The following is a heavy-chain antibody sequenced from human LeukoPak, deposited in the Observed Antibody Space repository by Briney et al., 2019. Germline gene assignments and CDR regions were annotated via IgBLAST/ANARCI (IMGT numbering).Heavy chain of an antibody. CDR3: TTDPYYYDSSGYEY. Sequence: GGSLRLSCAASGFTFITYSMNWVRQAPGRGLEWISSISSIGSSIYYADSVRGRFTISRDNAKNSLYLQLNSLKAEDTAVYYCTTDPYYYDSSGYEYWGQGTLVTVSS. J-gene: IGHJ4*02. D-gene: IGHD3-22*01. CDR2: ISSIGSSI. V-gene: IGHV3-48*01. CDR1: GFTFITYS.